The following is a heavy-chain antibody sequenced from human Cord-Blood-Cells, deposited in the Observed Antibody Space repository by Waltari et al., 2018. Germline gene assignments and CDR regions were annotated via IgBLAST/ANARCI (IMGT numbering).Heavy chain of an antibody. CDR2: FDPEDGET. J-gene: IGHJ4*02. D-gene: IGHD4-17*01. V-gene: IGHV1-24*01. CDR3: ATDLLYGDYVDFDY. CDR1: GYTLTELS. Sequence: QVQLVQSGAEVKKPGASVKVSCKVSGYTLTELSIHWVRQATGKGLEWMGGFDPEDGETIYAQKFQGRVTMTEDTSTDTAYMELSSLRSEDTAVYYCATDLLYGDYVDFDYWGQGTLVTVSS.